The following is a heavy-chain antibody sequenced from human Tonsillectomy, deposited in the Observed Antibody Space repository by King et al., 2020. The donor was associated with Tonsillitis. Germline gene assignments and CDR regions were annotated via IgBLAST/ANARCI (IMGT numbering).Heavy chain of an antibody. Sequence: VQLVESGGGLVQPGGSLRLSCAASGFTFSDHYMDWVRQAPGKGLEWVGRVRNRGRSYSTEYAASVKGRFTISRDDSKNSLFLQMSSLKTEDTALYYCVRDRIGSYSCDYWGQGTLVTVSS. J-gene: IGHJ4*02. CDR1: GFTFSDHY. CDR3: VRDRIGSYSCDY. V-gene: IGHV3-72*01. D-gene: IGHD1-26*01. CDR2: VRNRGRSYST.